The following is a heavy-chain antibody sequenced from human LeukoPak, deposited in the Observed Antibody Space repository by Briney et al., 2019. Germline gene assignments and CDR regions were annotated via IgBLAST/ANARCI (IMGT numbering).Heavy chain of an antibody. Sequence: PGGSLRLSCVASGFTFNSYSMNWVRQAPGRGLEWVSFISSSSSYIYYADSVKGRFTISRDNAKNSLYLQMNSLRAEDTAIYYCARDGTSGASDAFDIWGQGTMVTVSS. V-gene: IGHV3-21*01. CDR3: ARDGTSGASDAFDI. J-gene: IGHJ3*02. CDR2: ISSSSSYI. D-gene: IGHD4-17*01. CDR1: GFTFNSYS.